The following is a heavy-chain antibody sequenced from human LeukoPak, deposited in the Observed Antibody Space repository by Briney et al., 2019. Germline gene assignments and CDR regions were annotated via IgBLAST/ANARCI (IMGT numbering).Heavy chain of an antibody. CDR3: ATMVRGAPFDY. D-gene: IGHD3-10*01. V-gene: IGHV4-30-2*05. CDR2: IFHSGST. CDR1: GASVSSGGYS. J-gene: IGHJ4*02. Sequence: PSETLSLTCAVSGASVSSGGYSWSWVRQPPGKGLEWIGYIFHSGSTYYNPSLKSRVTLSVDTSKSQFSLKLSSVTAADTAVYYCATMVRGAPFDYWGQGTLVTVSS.